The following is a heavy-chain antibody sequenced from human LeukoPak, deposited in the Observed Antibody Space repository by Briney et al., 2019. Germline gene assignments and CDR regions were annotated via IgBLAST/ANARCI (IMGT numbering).Heavy chain of an antibody. CDR3: ARSPGPDYGGNPFDY. CDR2: INPNSGGT. CDR1: GYTFTGYY. Sequence: AASVKVSCKASGYTFTGYYMHWVRQAPGQGLEWMGWINPNSGGTNYAQKFQGWVTMTRDTSISTAYMELSRLRSDDTAVYYYARSPGPDYGGNPFDYWGQGTLVTVSS. V-gene: IGHV1-2*04. D-gene: IGHD4-23*01. J-gene: IGHJ4*02.